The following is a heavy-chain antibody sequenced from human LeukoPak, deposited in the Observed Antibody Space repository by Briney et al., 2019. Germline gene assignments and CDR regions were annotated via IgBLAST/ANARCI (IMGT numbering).Heavy chain of an antibody. CDR3: TSYLLLSPFDY. CDR2: IKSKTDGGTT. V-gene: IGHV3-15*01. D-gene: IGHD3-22*01. J-gene: IGHJ4*02. CDR1: GFTFSNAW. Sequence: GGSLRLSCAASGFTFSNAWMSWVRQAPGKGLEWVGRIKSKTDGGTTDYAAPVKGRFTISGDDSKNTLYLQMNSLKTEDTAVYYCTSYLLLSPFDYWGQGTLVTVSS.